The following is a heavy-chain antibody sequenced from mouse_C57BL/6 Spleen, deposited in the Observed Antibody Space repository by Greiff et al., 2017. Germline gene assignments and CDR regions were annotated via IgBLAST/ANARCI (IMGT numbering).Heavy chain of an antibody. CDR3: ARAFTTVVAPNFDY. V-gene: IGHV1-42*01. J-gene: IGHJ2*01. D-gene: IGHD1-1*01. CDR1: GYSFTGYY. CDR2: INPSTGGT. Sequence: EVQLQQSGPELVKPGASVKISCKASGYSFTGYYMNWVKQSPEKSLEWIGEINPSTGGTTYNQKFKAKATLTVDKSSSTAYMQLKSLTSEDSAVYYCARAFTTVVAPNFDYWGQGTTLTVSS.